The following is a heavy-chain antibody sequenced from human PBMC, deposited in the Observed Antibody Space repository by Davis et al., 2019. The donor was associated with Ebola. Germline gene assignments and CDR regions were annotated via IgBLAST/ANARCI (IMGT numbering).Heavy chain of an antibody. V-gene: IGHV3-21*04. D-gene: IGHD2-21*01. CDR1: GFTFSSYA. Sequence: GESLKISCAASGFTFSSYAMSWVRQAPGKGLEWVSSISSDSDYIYYADSAKGRFTISRDNAKNSLYLQMNSLRASDTAIYYCARGGDTVPTGVLRWGPKRLRPPKNYCFDPWGQGTLVTVSS. CDR3: ARGGDTVPTGVLRWGPKRLRPPKNYCFDP. CDR2: ISSDSDYI. J-gene: IGHJ5*02.